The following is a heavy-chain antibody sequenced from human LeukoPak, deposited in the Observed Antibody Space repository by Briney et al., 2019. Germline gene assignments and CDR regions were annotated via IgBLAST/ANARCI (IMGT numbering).Heavy chain of an antibody. CDR1: GFTFSDYY. V-gene: IGHV3-11*01. D-gene: IGHD6-6*01. J-gene: IGHJ4*02. Sequence: PGGSLRLSCAASGFTFSDYYMSWIRQAPGKGLEWVSYISSSGSTIYYADSVKGRFTISRDNAKNSLYLQMNSLRAEDTAVYYCARAGLEYSSSSDYFDYWGQGTLVTVSS. CDR2: ISSSGSTI. CDR3: ARAGLEYSSSSDYFDY.